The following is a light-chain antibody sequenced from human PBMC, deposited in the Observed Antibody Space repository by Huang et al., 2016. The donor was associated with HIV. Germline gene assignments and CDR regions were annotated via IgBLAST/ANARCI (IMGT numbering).Light chain of an antibody. Sequence: EIVLTQSPATLSLSPGDRATLSCRASQSMNQFLARYHHKPGQAPRLRIYDASTRAAGIPPRFSGSESGTDFPLTSSSLEPEDFAIYYCQQRSNWPPLTFGGGTKVEIK. J-gene: IGKJ4*01. CDR3: QQRSNWPPLT. CDR2: DAS. CDR1: QSMNQF. V-gene: IGKV3-11*01.